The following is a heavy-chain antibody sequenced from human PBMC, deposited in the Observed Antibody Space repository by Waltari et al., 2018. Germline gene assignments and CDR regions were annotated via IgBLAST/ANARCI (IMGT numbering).Heavy chain of an antibody. V-gene: IGHV4-59*11. CDR2: IYSSGST. D-gene: IGHD6-6*01. CDR1: GGSISSRY. Sequence: QVQLQEAGPGLVKPSETLSLTCPVAGGSISSRYWSWIRQPPGKGLEWIVYIYSSGSTNYNPSLKSRVTISVDTSKNQFSLKLSSVTAADTAVYYCARNPNSSPYYFDYWGQGTLVTVSS. J-gene: IGHJ4*02. CDR3: ARNPNSSPYYFDY.